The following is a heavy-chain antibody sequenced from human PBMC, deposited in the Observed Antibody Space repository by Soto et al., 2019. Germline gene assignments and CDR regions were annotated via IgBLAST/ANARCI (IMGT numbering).Heavy chain of an antibody. CDR2: INAGTGNA. J-gene: IGHJ4*02. V-gene: IGHV1-3*01. D-gene: IGHD6-13*01. CDR1: GYTFTSYA. Sequence: GASVKVSCKASGYTFTSYAMHWVRQAPGQRLEWMGWINAGTGNAKYSQKFQGRVTITRDTSASTAYMELSSLRSEDTAVYYCARDLPYSSSIGYWGQGTLVTVSS. CDR3: ARDLPYSSSIGY.